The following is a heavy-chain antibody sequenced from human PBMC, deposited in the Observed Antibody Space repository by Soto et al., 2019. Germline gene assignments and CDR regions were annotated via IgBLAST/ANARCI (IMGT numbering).Heavy chain of an antibody. CDR2: SSAYSGNT. CDR1: GYTFTSYG. J-gene: IGHJ5*02. CDR3: ARDKGAYCGGDCYSTWFDP. V-gene: IGHV1-18*01. D-gene: IGHD2-21*02. Sequence: QVQLVQSGAEVKKPGASVKVSCKASGYTFTSYGISWVRQAPGQGLEGRGWSSAYSGNTNYAQKLQGRVTMTTDTSTSTAYMDLRSLRSDDTAVYYWARDKGAYCGGDCYSTWFDPWGQGTLVTVSS.